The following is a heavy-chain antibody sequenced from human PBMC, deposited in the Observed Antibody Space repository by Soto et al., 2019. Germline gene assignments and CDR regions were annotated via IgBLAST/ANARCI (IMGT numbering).Heavy chain of an antibody. CDR2: INAGNGNT. CDR1: GYTFTRYA. D-gene: IGHD6-19*01. V-gene: IGHV1-3*01. J-gene: IGHJ4*02. Sequence: ASVKVSCKASGYTFTRYAMHWVRQAPGQRPEWMGWINAGNGNTKYSQKFQGRVTITTDTSASAAYMELSSLRSEDTAVYYCARDGAVAGDSNFDYWGQGTLVTV. CDR3: ARDGAVAGDSNFDY.